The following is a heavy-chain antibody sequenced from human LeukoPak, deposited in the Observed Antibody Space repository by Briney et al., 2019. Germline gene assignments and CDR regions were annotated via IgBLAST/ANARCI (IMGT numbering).Heavy chain of an antibody. Sequence: GGSLRLSCTTSGFAFDDFAMSWVRQPAGKGLEWVGFIRRRAYGGAAEYAASVKGRFIISRDDSKGIAYLQMNSLKTEDTAVYYCSKNGLVDFDYWGQGSGVIVS. J-gene: IGHJ4*02. V-gene: IGHV3-49*04. CDR2: IRRRAYGGAA. CDR3: SKNGLVDFDY. CDR1: GFAFDDFA.